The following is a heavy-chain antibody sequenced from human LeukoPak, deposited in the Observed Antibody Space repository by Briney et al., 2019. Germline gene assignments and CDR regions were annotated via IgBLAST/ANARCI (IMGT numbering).Heavy chain of an antibody. CDR2: IYYSGST. V-gene: IGHV4-39*07. D-gene: IGHD6-13*01. CDR3: ARDLGYSSSWDAFDI. Sequence: SETLSLTCTVSGGSISSSSYYWGWIRQPPGKGLEWIGSIYYSGSTNYNPSLKSRVTISVDTSKNQFSLKLSSVTAADTAVYYCARDLGYSSSWDAFDIWGQGTMVTVSS. CDR1: GGSISSSSYY. J-gene: IGHJ3*02.